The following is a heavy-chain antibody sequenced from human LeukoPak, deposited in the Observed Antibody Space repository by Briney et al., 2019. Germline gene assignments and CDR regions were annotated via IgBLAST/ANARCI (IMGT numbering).Heavy chain of an antibody. CDR1: GGSISSPNHD. J-gene: IGHJ5*02. CDR3: ARSLGANTWVGNWFDP. D-gene: IGHD3-10*01. Sequence: SETLSLTCSVSGGSISSPNHDWAWVRQPPGQGLEWIGSIYYSGTTYYNLSLKSRVTLSVDTPQNRFSLKLSSVTAADTAIYFCARSLGANTWVGNWFDPWGQGTLVTVSS. CDR2: IYYSGTT. V-gene: IGHV4-39*01.